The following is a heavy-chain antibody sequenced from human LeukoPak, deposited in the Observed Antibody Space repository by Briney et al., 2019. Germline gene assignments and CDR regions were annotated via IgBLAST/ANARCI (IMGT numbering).Heavy chain of an antibody. CDR3: ARANYYDIFDY. CDR1: GGSISSYY. D-gene: IGHD3-22*01. V-gene: IGHV4-59*08. J-gene: IGHJ4*01. CDR2: IYYSGST. Sequence: SETLSLTCTVSGGSISSYYWSWIRQPPGKGLEWIGYIYYSGSTNYNPSLKSRVTISVDTSKNQFSLKLSSVTATDTAVYYCARANYYDIFDYWGQGTLVTVSS.